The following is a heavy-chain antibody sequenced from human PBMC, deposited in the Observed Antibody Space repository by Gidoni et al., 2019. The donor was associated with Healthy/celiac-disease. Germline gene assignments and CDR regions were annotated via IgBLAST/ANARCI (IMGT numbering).Heavy chain of an antibody. J-gene: IGHJ4*02. CDR2: ISYDGSNN. CDR3: ARAWQLVPRLSALDY. Sequence: QVQLVESGGGVVQPGRFLRLSGAASGFTCSSYAMHWVRQAPGKGLEWVAVISYDGSNNYYADSVKGRFTISRDNSKNTLYLQMNSLRAEDTAVYYCARAWQLVPRLSALDYWGQGTLVTVSS. CDR1: GFTCSSYA. V-gene: IGHV3-30-3*01. D-gene: IGHD6-6*01.